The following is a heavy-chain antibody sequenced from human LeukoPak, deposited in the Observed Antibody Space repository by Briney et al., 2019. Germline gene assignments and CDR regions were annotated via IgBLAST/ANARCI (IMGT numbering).Heavy chain of an antibody. CDR2: INPNIGDT. V-gene: IGHV1-2*02. D-gene: IGHD2/OR15-2a*01. J-gene: IGHJ6*02. CDR3: AGESKIEGRSVKAMDV. CDR1: GFTFTDYY. Sequence: GASVKVSCKASGFTFTDYYMHWVRQAPGQRLEWMGGINPNIGDTKYTQKFQGRVTMTGDTSISTAYMELTSLRSDDTAVYYCAGESKIEGRSVKAMDVWGQGTTVTVSS.